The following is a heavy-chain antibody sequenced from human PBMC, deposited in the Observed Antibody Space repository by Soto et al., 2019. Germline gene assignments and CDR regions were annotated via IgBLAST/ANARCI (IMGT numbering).Heavy chain of an antibody. CDR1: GFTFSSYA. CDR3: AKVKYYDFWSGYLQH. D-gene: IGHD3-3*01. J-gene: IGHJ1*01. V-gene: IGHV3-23*01. CDR2: ISGSGGST. Sequence: GGSLRLSCAASGFTFSSYAMSWVRQAPGKGLEWVSAISGSGGSTYYADSVKGRFTISRDNSKNTLYLQMNSLRAEDTAVYYCAKVKYYDFWSGYLQHWGQGTLVTVSS.